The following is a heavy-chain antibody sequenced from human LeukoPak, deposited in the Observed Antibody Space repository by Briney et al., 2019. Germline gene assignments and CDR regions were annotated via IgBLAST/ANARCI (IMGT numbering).Heavy chain of an antibody. J-gene: IGHJ6*02. Sequence: GGSLRLSCPASGFTFSSYWMNWARQAPGKGLEWVASINHNGNVNYYVDSVKGRFTISRDNAKNSLYLQMSNLRAEDTAVYFCARGGGLDVWGQGATVTVSS. V-gene: IGHV3-7*03. D-gene: IGHD3-16*01. CDR1: GFTFSSYW. CDR3: ARGGGLDV. CDR2: INHNGNVN.